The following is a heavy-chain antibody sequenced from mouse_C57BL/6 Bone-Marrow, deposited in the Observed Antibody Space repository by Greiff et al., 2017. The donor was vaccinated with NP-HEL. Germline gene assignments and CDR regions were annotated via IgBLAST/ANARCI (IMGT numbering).Heavy chain of an antibody. CDR1: GYTFTSYG. V-gene: IGHV1-81*01. J-gene: IGHJ2*01. CDR3: ARKDYGSSYVDY. D-gene: IGHD1-1*01. CDR2: IYPRSGNT. Sequence: QVHVKQSGAELARPGASVKLSCKASGYTFTSYGISWVKQRTGQGLEWIGEIYPRSGNTYYNEKFKGKATLTADKSSSTAYMELRSLTSEDSAVYFCARKDYGSSYVDYWGQGTTLTVSS.